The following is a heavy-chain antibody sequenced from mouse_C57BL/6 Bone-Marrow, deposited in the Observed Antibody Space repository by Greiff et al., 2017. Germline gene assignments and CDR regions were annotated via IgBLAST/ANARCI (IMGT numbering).Heavy chain of an antibody. CDR2: IDPANGNT. CDR3: ARRMWLRWYFDV. J-gene: IGHJ1*03. D-gene: IGHD2-2*01. Sequence: VQLQQSVAELVRPGASVKLSCTASGFTIKNTYMHWVKQRPEQGLEWIGRIDPANGNTKYAPKFQGKATITADTSSNTAYLQLSSLTSEDTAIYYCARRMWLRWYFDVGGTGTTVTVSS. CDR1: GFTIKNTY. V-gene: IGHV14-3*01.